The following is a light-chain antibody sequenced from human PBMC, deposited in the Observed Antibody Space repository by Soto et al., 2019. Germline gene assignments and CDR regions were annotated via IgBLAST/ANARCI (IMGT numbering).Light chain of an antibody. CDR2: DAS. Sequence: DIQMTQSPPTLSAYVGDRVTITCRASQSIDNRLAWYQQKPGNAPRLLIHDASSLDSGVPSRFSGSGYGTRFTLTISSLQPDDFATYFCQQYTTFWTF. CDR1: QSIDNR. J-gene: IGKJ1*01. V-gene: IGKV1-5*01. CDR3: QQYTTFWT.